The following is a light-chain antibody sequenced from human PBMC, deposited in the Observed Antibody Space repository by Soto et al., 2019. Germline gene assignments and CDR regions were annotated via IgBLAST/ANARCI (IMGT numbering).Light chain of an antibody. CDR1: SSNIGNNY. Sequence: VLTQPPSASGTPGQRVTISCFGSSSNIGNNYVYWYQHLPGTAPKLIIYGNNMRPSGVPDRLSGSKSGTSASLAISGLRSEDEADYYCATWDDSLSGVVFGGGTKLTVL. V-gene: IGLV1-47*02. CDR2: GNN. CDR3: ATWDDSLSGVV. J-gene: IGLJ2*01.